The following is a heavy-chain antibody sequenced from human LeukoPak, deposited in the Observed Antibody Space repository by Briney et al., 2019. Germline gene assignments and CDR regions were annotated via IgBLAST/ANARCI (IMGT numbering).Heavy chain of an antibody. V-gene: IGHV3-43D*03. J-gene: IGHJ4*02. D-gene: IGHD6-19*01. CDR2: ISWDGGST. CDR1: GFTFDDYV. Sequence: GGSLRLSCAASGFTFDDYVMQWVRQAPGKGLEWVSLISWDGGSTYYADSVKGRFTISRDNRRNSLYLQMNSLRAEDTALYYCAKGNSIAVAGFVDYWGQGTLVTVSS. CDR3: AKGNSIAVAGFVDY.